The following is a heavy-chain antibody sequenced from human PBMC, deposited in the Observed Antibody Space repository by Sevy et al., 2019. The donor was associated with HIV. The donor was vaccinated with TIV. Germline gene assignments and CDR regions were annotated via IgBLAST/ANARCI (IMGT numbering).Heavy chain of an antibody. CDR2: IGRCA. J-gene: IGHJ3*01. Sequence: GGSLRLSCAAFGFTFSDYYMNWIRQAPGKGLEWVSYIGRCAYDADSVRGRFTISRDNTKNSLFLQMNNRRAEDTAVYYCGRGRSGGYTGDAFDVWGQGTMVTVSS. D-gene: IGHD5-12*01. CDR3: GRGRSGGYTGDAFDV. V-gene: IGHV3-11*01. CDR1: GFTFSDYY.